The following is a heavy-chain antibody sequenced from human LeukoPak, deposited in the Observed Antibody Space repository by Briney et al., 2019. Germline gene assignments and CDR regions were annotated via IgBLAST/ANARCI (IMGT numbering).Heavy chain of an antibody. D-gene: IGHD2-15*01. CDR3: AKWGCSGSDCHPFDY. Sequence: GGSLRLSCAASGFTFSDYYMSWIRQAPGKGLEWVSYISSSGSTTYYADSVKGRFTISRDNSKNTLYLQMNSLRAEDTAVYYCAKWGCSGSDCHPFDYWGQGTLVTVSS. V-gene: IGHV3-11*01. CDR1: GFTFSDYY. CDR2: ISSSGSTT. J-gene: IGHJ4*02.